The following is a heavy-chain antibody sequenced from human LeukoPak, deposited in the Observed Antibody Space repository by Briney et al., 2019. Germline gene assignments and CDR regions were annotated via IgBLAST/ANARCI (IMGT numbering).Heavy chain of an antibody. D-gene: IGHD2-2*01. CDR1: GGSISSSSYY. V-gene: IGHV4-39*02. CDR2: IYYSGST. Sequence: SETLSLTCTVPGGSISSSSYYWGWIRQPPGKGLEWIGSIYYSGSTYYNPSLKSRVTISVDTSKNQFSLKLSSVTAADTAVYYCAREDIVVVPAEAFDYWGQGTLVTVSS. CDR3: AREDIVVVPAEAFDY. J-gene: IGHJ4*02.